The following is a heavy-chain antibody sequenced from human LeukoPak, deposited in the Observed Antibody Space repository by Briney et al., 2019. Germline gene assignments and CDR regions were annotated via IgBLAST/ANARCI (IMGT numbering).Heavy chain of an antibody. V-gene: IGHV5-51*01. CDR2: IYPGDSDT. CDR1: GYSFTSYS. J-gene: IGHJ5*02. D-gene: IGHD3-10*01. Sequence: GESLKISCKGSGYSFTSYSIGWVRQMPGKGLEWMGIIYPGDSDTRYSPSFQGRVTISADKSISTAYLQWSSLKASDTAMYYCARQRFTMRAYAGNWFDPWGQGTLVTVSS. CDR3: ARQRFTMRAYAGNWFDP.